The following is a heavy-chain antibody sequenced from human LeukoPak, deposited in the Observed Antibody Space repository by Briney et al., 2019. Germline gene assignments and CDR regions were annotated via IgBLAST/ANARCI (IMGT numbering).Heavy chain of an antibody. CDR3: AREVESWFGDLLSYFDS. V-gene: IGHV4-4*08. J-gene: IGHJ4*02. D-gene: IGHD3-10*01. Sequence: SETLSLTCTVSGGSISSYYWSWIRQPPGKGLEWIGYIYSSGSTNYNPSLKGRVIISLDTSKNQFSLRLTSVTAADSAVYYCAREVESWFGDLLSYFDSWGQGIQVTVSS. CDR2: IYSSGST. CDR1: GGSISSYY.